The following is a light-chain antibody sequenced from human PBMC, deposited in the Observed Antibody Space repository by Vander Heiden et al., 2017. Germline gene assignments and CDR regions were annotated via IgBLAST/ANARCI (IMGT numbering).Light chain of an antibody. J-gene: IGKJ1*01. CDR1: QSISSY. Sequence: DIQMTQSPSSLSASVGDRVTITCRASQSISSYLHWYQQKPGKAPKLLIYAASSLQSGVPSRFSGSGSGTDFTLTISSLQPEDFATYYCQQSYSNLGTFGPGTNVEIK. CDR3: QQSYSNLGT. CDR2: AAS. V-gene: IGKV1-39*01.